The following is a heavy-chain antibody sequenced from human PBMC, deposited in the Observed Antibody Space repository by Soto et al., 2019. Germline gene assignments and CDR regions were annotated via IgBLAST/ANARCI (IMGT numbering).Heavy chain of an antibody. CDR3: ARAYYDFWSGPVDCGMDV. J-gene: IGHJ6*02. Sequence: ASVKVSCKASGYTFTGYYMHWVRQAPGQGLEWMGWINPNSGGTNYAQKFQGWVTMTRDTSISTAYMELSRLRSDDTAVYYCARAYYDFWSGPVDCGMDVWGQGTTVTVSS. V-gene: IGHV1-2*04. D-gene: IGHD3-3*01. CDR1: GYTFTGYY. CDR2: INPNSGGT.